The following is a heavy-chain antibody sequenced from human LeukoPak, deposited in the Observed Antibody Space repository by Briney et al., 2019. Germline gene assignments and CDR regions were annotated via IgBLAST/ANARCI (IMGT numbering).Heavy chain of an antibody. CDR3: ARDKVIAARPKYYYYYMDV. J-gene: IGHJ6*03. D-gene: IGHD6-6*01. V-gene: IGHV4-4*02. Sequence: SETLSLTCTVSGGSISGSEWWNWVRQAPGKGLEWIGEIYHSGSASYNPSLKSRVAISVDKSKNQFSLQLRSVTAADTAVYYCARDKVIAARPKYYYYYMDVWGKGTTVTVSS. CDR1: GGSISGSEW. CDR2: IYHSGSA.